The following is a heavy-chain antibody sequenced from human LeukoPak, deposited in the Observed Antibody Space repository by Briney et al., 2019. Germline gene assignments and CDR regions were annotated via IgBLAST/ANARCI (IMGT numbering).Heavy chain of an antibody. V-gene: IGHV3-48*01. CDR3: ARGSGRISIFGVPY. CDR1: GFTFSNYN. Sequence: GGSLRLSCAASGFTFSNYNMNWVRQAPGKGLEWVSDISSGGSSINYADSVKGRFTISRDNAKNSLYLQMNNLRAEDTAVYFCARGSGRISIFGVPYWGQGTLVTVSS. J-gene: IGHJ4*02. D-gene: IGHD3-3*01. CDR2: ISSGGSSI.